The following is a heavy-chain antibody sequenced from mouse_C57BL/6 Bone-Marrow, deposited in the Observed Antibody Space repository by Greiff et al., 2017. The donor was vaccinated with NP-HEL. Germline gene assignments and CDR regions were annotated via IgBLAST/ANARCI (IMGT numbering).Heavy chain of an antibody. V-gene: IGHV14-4*01. D-gene: IGHD2-4*01. J-gene: IGHJ3*01. Sequence: EVKVVESGAELVRPGASVKLSCTASGFNIKDDYMHWVKQRPEQGLEWIGWIDPENGDTEYASKFQGKATITADTSSNTAYLQLSSLTSEDTAVYYCTNDYDGFAYWGQGTLVTVSA. CDR1: GFNIKDDY. CDR3: TNDYDGFAY. CDR2: IDPENGDT.